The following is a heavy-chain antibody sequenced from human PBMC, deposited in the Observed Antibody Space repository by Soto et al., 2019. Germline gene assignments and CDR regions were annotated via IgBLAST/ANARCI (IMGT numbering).Heavy chain of an antibody. CDR1: GFTFSTFA. D-gene: IGHD6-19*01. CDR3: ARGAIAVDVPDFPFSWYFDF. V-gene: IGHV3-33*01. J-gene: IGHJ4*02. Sequence: GGSLRLSCAASGFTFSTFAMHWVRQAPGKGLEWVAVVWYDGSDKYYGDSVKGRFTISRDNSKNTVFLQMNSLRVEDTAVYYCARGAIAVDVPDFPFSWYFDFWGPGTLVTVSS. CDR2: VWYDGSDK.